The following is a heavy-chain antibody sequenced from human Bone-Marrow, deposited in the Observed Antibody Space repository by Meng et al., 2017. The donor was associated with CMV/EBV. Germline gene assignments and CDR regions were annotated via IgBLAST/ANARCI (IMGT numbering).Heavy chain of an antibody. CDR2: INWNGGST. Sequence: GESLKISCAASGFTFSSYSMNWVRQAPGKGLEWVSGINWNGGSTGYADSVKGRFTISRDNAKNSLYLQMNSLRAEDTALYYCARGRSVVPAAISYYYGMDVWGQGTTVTVSS. D-gene: IGHD2-2*01. CDR1: GFTFSSYS. CDR3: ARGRSVVPAAISYYYGMDV. J-gene: IGHJ6*02. V-gene: IGHV3-20*04.